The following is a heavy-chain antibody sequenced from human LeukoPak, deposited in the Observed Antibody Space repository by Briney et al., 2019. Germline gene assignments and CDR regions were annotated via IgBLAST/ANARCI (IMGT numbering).Heavy chain of an antibody. CDR3: AKDRNYYDSSGYDAEYFQH. Sequence: GGSLRLSCAASGFTFSSYAMSWVRQAPGKGLEWVSAISGSGGSTYYADSVKGRFTISRDNSKNTLYLQMNSLRAEDTAVYYCAKDRNYYDSSGYDAEYFQHWGQGTLVTVSS. CDR1: GFTFSSYA. V-gene: IGHV3-23*01. D-gene: IGHD3-22*01. CDR2: ISGSGGST. J-gene: IGHJ1*01.